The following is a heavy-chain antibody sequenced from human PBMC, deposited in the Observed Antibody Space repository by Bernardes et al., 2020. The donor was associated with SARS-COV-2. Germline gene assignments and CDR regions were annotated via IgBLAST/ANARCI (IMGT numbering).Heavy chain of an antibody. CDR2: ISSSGSNI. CDR1: GGSISSYY. CDR3: ARERLVWKGWFDP. J-gene: IGHJ5*02. D-gene: IGHD6-6*01. V-gene: IGHV3-11*04. Sequence: SLSLTCTVSGGSISSYYWSWIRQPPGKGLEWVSYISSSGSNIYYADSVKGRFTISRDNAKNSLYLQMNSLRAEDTAVYYCARERLVWKGWFDPWGQGTLVTVSS.